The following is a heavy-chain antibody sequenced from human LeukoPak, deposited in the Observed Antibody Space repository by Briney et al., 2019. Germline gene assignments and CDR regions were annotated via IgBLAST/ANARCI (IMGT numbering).Heavy chain of an antibody. D-gene: IGHD3-22*01. J-gene: IGHJ4*02. CDR3: AGGYYYDSSGYRFDY. CDR1: GGSISSYY. CDR2: IYTSGST. Sequence: SETLSLTCTVSGGSISSYYWSWIRQPAGRGLEWIGRIYTSGSTNYNPSLKSRVTMSVDTSKNQFSLKLSSVTAADTAVYYCAGGYYYDSSGYRFDYWGQGTLVTVSS. V-gene: IGHV4-4*07.